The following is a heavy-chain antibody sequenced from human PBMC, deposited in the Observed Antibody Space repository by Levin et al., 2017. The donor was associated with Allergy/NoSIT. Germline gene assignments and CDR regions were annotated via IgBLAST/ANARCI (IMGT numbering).Heavy chain of an antibody. CDR1: GFTFGDSA. CDR3: ARGGPPNYDYNWGSYRDGYFDY. CDR2: IRNKAHGGTT. D-gene: IGHD3-16*02. Sequence: QTLSLTCTGSGFTFGDSAMSWVRQAPGKGLEWVGFIRNKAHGGTTEYAASVKGRLTISRDDSKSIAYLQMNSLKTEDTAVYFCARGGPPNYDYNWGSYRDGYFDYWGQGTLVTVSS. J-gene: IGHJ4*02. V-gene: IGHV3-49*04.